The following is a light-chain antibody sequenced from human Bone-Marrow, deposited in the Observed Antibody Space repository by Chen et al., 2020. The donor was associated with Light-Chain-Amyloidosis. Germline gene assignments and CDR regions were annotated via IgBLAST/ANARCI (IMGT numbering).Light chain of an antibody. J-gene: IGLJ3*02. CDR2: DTS. V-gene: IGLV7-46*01. Sequence: QAVVTQEPSLTVSPGGPVTLTCGSSTGAVTSGHYPYWFQQKPGQATRILMYDTSNKHSWTPARCSGSLLGGKAALTLSGAQPEDEAEYYCLLSYSGARVFGGGTKLTVL. CDR1: TGAVTSGHY. CDR3: LLSYSGARV.